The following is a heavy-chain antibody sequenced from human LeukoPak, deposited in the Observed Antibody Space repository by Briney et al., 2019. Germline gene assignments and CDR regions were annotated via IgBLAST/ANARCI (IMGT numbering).Heavy chain of an antibody. CDR2: TYYRSKWYN. Sequence: SQTLSLTCAISGDSVSSNSAAWNWIRQSPSRGLEWLGRTYYRSKWYNDYAVSVKSRITINPDTSKNQFSLQLNSVTPDDTAVYYCARDPYCSSTSCYLGWFDPWGQGTLVTVSS. V-gene: IGHV6-1*01. CDR1: GDSVSSNSAA. J-gene: IGHJ5*02. CDR3: ARDPYCSSTSCYLGWFDP. D-gene: IGHD2-2*01.